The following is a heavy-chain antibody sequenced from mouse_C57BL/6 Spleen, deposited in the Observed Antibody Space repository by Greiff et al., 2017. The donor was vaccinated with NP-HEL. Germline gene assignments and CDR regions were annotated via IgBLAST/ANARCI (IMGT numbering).Heavy chain of an antibody. V-gene: IGHV2-4*01. D-gene: IGHD1-1*01. Sequence: QVQLQQSGPGLVQPSQSLSITCTVSGFSLTSYGVHWVRQPPGKGLEWLGVIWSGGSTDYNAAFISRLSIIKDNSKSQVFFKMNSLQADDTAIYYCANNDYYGSSSFAYWGQGTTLTVSS. CDR1: GFSLTSYG. CDR2: IWSGGST. CDR3: ANNDYYGSSSFAY. J-gene: IGHJ2*01.